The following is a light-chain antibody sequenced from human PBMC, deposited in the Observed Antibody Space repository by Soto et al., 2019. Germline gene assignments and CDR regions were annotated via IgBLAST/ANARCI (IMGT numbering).Light chain of an antibody. CDR3: MQSTHWPPYT. V-gene: IGKV2-30*01. J-gene: IGKJ2*01. CDR1: QSLAYIDGNTY. Sequence: EVVMTQSPLSLPVTLGQPASISCRSSQSLAYIDGNTYLTWFHQRPGQSPRRLIYYVSNRDSGVPDRFSGSGSGTDFTLKISRVEAEDAGIYCMQSTHWPPYTFGQGTKLEIK. CDR2: YVS.